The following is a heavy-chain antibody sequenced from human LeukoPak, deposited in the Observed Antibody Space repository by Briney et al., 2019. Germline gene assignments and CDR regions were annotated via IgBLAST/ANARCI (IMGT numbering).Heavy chain of an antibody. D-gene: IGHD5-12*01. CDR3: ARGMTDAYDYNWFDS. Sequence: PSETLSLPCTVSGRYISSGSYHGRWIRQPAGKGLEWIGRISSTGNTRSIPSLKSRLTMSVDTSKNQFSLKLPSVTAADTAVYFCARGMTDAYDYNWFDSWGQGTLVTVSS. CDR1: GRYISSGSYH. J-gene: IGHJ5*01. V-gene: IGHV4-61*02. CDR2: ISSTGNT.